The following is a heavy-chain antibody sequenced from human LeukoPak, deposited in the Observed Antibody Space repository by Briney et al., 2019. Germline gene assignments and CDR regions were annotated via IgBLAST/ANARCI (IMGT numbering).Heavy chain of an antibody. J-gene: IGHJ4*02. Sequence: GGSLRLSCATSGFTFSSYEMNWVRQAPGKGLEWVSYISSSGSTIYYADSVKGRFTISRDNAKNSLYLQMNSLRAEDTAVYYCARDRYYGSGTYDYWGQGTLVTVSS. D-gene: IGHD3-10*01. V-gene: IGHV3-48*03. CDR1: GFTFSSYE. CDR2: ISSSGSTI. CDR3: ARDRYYGSGTYDY.